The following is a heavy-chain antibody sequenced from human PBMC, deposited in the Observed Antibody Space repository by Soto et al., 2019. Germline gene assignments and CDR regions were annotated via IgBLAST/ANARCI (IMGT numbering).Heavy chain of an antibody. CDR2: IRWNRGTI. V-gene: IGHV3-9*01. CDR3: TRSIGPSCYSSFDY. J-gene: IGHJ4*02. CDR1: GFTFDDYA. Sequence: EVQLVESGGGLVQPGRSLRLSCAASGFTFDDYAIHWVRQAPGKGLEWVSGIRWNRGTIGYADSVKGRFTNSRDNAKNSLYLQMNSLRAEDTALYYCTRSIGPSCYSSFDYFGQGTLVTVSS. D-gene: IGHD2-15*01.